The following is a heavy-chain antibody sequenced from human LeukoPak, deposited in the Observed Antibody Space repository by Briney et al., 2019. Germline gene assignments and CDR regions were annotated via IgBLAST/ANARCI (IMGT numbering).Heavy chain of an antibody. V-gene: IGHV3-7*01. J-gene: IGHJ4*02. CDR1: GFTVSNYW. Sequence: GGSLRLSCSDSGFTVSNYWMSWVRQAPGKGLEWVANMNQDGSEKYYVDSVKGRFTISRDKAKNSLYLQMNSPRAEDTAVYYCARESHATFDYWGQGTLVIVSS. D-gene: IGHD1-26*01. CDR3: ARESHATFDY. CDR2: MNQDGSEK.